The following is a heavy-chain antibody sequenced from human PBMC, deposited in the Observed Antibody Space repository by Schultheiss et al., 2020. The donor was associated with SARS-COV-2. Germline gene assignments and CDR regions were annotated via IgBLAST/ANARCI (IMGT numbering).Heavy chain of an antibody. CDR3: ARDRTRITIFGVVSEGFDY. V-gene: IGHV4-39*02. CDR2: IYYSGST. J-gene: IGHJ4*02. D-gene: IGHD3-3*01. Sequence: SETLSLTCTVSGGSISSSSYYWGWIRQPPGKGLEWIGSIYYSGSTYYNPSLKSRVTISVDTSKNQFSLKLSSVTAADTAVYYCARDRTRITIFGVVSEGFDYWGQGTLVTVSS. CDR1: GGSISSSSYY.